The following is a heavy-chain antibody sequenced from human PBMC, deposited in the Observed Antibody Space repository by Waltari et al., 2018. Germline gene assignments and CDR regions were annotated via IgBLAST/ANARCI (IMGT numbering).Heavy chain of an antibody. D-gene: IGHD3-3*01. CDR3: AREYDFWSGYSEDACDI. J-gene: IGHJ3*02. Sequence: QVQLVQSGAEVKKPGASVKVSCKASGYTFTGYYMHWVRQAPGQGLEWMGRINPNSGGTNYAQKFQGRVTMTRDTSISTAYMELSRLRSDDTAVYYCAREYDFWSGYSEDACDIWGQGKMVTVSS. CDR1: GYTFTGYY. CDR2: INPNSGGT. V-gene: IGHV1-2*06.